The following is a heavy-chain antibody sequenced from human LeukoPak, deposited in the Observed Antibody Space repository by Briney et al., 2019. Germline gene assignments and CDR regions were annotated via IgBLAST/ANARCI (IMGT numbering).Heavy chain of an antibody. CDR1: GFIVSTNY. Sequence: GGSVRLSCAASGFIVSTNYMTWVRQAPGKGLEWVSVIHNGGSTYYADSVKGRFTLSIDNSKNMLYLQMNGLRVEDTAVYYCASLARDYWGPGTLVTVSS. CDR3: ASLARDY. CDR2: IHNGGST. V-gene: IGHV3-53*01. J-gene: IGHJ4*02. D-gene: IGHD3-3*02.